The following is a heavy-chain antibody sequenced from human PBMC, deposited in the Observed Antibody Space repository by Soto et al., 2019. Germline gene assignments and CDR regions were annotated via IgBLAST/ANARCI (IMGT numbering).Heavy chain of an antibody. J-gene: IGHJ3*02. Sequence: QVQLVESGGGVVQPGRSLRLSCAAFGFTFDDYSMHWVRQAPGKGLEWVALISYEGSNKYYADSVKGRFTISRDNAKNTLFLEVNSLRTEDTAVYYCARPHIRSTCNDGFDIWGQGTMVTVSS. V-gene: IGHV3-30-3*01. CDR3: ARPHIRSTCNDGFDI. CDR2: ISYEGSNK. CDR1: GFTFDDYS. D-gene: IGHD3-10*01.